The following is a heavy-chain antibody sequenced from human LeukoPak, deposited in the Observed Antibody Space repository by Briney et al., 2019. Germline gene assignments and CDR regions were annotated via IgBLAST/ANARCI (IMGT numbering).Heavy chain of an antibody. CDR3: ARDPEVRGVIFGTAYYFDY. D-gene: IGHD3-10*01. CDR1: GFTFSDYY. V-gene: IGHV3-11*01. CDR2: ISSSGSTI. Sequence: PGGSLRLSCAASGFTFSDYYMSWIRQAPGKGLEWVSYISSSGSTIYYADSVKGRFTISRDNAKNSLYLQMNSLRAEDTAVYYCARDPEVRGVIFGTAYYFDYWGQGTLVTVSS. J-gene: IGHJ4*02.